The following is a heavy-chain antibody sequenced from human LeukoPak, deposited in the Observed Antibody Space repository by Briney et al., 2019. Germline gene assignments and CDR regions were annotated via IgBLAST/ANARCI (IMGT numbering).Heavy chain of an antibody. CDR2: ISGSGGST. CDR3: AKDLIDGYSYGYVGY. CDR1: GFTFSSYA. D-gene: IGHD5-18*01. J-gene: IGHJ4*02. V-gene: IGHV3-23*01. Sequence: GGSLRLSCAASGFTFSSYAMSWVRQAPGKGLEWVSAISGSGGSTYYADSVKGRFTISRDNSKNTLYLQMNSLRAEDTAVYYCAKDLIDGYSYGYVGYWGQGTLVTVSS.